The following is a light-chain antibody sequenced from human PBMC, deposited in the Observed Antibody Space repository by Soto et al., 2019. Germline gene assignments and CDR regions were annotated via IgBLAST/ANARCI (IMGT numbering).Light chain of an antibody. Sequence: EIVLTQSPATLSLSPGERATLSCRASQSVSSYLAWYQQKPGQAPRLLIYDASNRATGIPARFSGSGSGTDFTLTISSLEPEDFAVYYCHQRSNWPLTFGRGTKVEIK. J-gene: IGKJ4*01. V-gene: IGKV3-11*01. CDR2: DAS. CDR3: HQRSNWPLT. CDR1: QSVSSY.